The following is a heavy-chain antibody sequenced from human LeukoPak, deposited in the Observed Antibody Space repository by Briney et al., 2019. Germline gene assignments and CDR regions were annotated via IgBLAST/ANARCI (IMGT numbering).Heavy chain of an antibody. Sequence: GGSLRLSCAASGFTFSSYGMHWVRQAPGKGLEWVAVIWYDGSNKYYADSVKGRFTISRDNSKNTLYLQMNSLRGEDTAVYYCARERNFYYFDYWGQGALVTVSS. D-gene: IGHD3-3*01. CDR1: GFTFSSYG. J-gene: IGHJ4*02. V-gene: IGHV3-33*01. CDR3: ARERNFYYFDY. CDR2: IWYDGSNK.